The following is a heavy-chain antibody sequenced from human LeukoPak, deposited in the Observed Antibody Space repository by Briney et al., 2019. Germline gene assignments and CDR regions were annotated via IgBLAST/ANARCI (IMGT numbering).Heavy chain of an antibody. CDR3: AKNGRGYSSDYFDY. V-gene: IGHV3-23*01. Sequence: GGSLRLSCAASGLTFSNYAMSWVRQAPGKGLEWVSAISGSGDSTYYADSVKGRFTISRDNSKNTLYLQMNSLRAEDTAVYYCAKNGRGYSSDYFDYWGQGTLVTVSS. D-gene: IGHD5-18*01. J-gene: IGHJ4*02. CDR1: GLTFSNYA. CDR2: ISGSGDST.